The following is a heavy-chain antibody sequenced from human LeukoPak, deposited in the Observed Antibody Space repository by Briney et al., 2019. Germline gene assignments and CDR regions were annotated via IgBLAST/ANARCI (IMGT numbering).Heavy chain of an antibody. CDR1: GGSFSGYY. J-gene: IGHJ4*02. V-gene: IGHV4-34*01. D-gene: IGHD5-18*01. CDR2: INHSGST. Sequence: PSETLSLTCAVYGGSFSGYYWGWIRQPPGKGLEWIGEINHSGSTNYNPSLKSRVTISVDTSKNQFSLKLSSVTAADTAVYYCGRKGGYSYWYSFDYWGQGTLVTVSS. CDR3: GRKGGYSYWYSFDY.